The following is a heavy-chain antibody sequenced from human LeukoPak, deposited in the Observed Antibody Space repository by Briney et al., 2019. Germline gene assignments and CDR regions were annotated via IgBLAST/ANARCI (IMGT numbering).Heavy chain of an antibody. CDR1: GGSISSYY. J-gene: IGHJ4*02. CDR3: AREGGDSSGYYYADY. Sequence: SETLSLTCTVSGGSISSYYWSWIRQPPGKGLEWIGYIYYSGSTNYNPSLKSRATISVDTSKNQFSLKLSSVTAADTAVYYCAREGGDSSGYYYADYWGQGTLVTVSS. V-gene: IGHV4-59*01. CDR2: IYYSGST. D-gene: IGHD3-22*01.